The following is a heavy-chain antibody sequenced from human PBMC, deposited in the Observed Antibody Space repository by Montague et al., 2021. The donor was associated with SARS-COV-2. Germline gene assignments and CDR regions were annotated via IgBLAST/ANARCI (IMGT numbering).Heavy chain of an antibody. D-gene: IGHD3-16*02. Sequence: SLRLSCAAPGFTFSSYGMHWVRQAPGKGLEWVAVIWYDGSNKYYADSVKGRFTISRDNSKNTLYLQMNSLRAEDTAVYYCAKPFYDYIWGSYRQTGYFDYWGQGTLVTVSS. CDR2: IWYDGSNK. V-gene: IGHV3-33*06. J-gene: IGHJ4*02. CDR3: AKPFYDYIWGSYRQTGYFDY. CDR1: GFTFSSYG.